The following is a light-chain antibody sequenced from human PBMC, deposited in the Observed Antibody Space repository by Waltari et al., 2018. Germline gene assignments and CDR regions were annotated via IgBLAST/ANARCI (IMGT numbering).Light chain of an antibody. J-gene: IGLJ2*01. Sequence: QSVLTQPPSASGTPGQSVTISCSGSLSNIGTHYVYWYQQLPGTAPKLLIYLTHPRPQGVPALFSASKSCTSASLAISGLRFEDEGDYYCATRDEGPTVVFGGVTKVTVL. CDR1: LSNIGTHY. V-gene: IGLV1-47*01. CDR2: LTH. CDR3: ATRDEGPTVV.